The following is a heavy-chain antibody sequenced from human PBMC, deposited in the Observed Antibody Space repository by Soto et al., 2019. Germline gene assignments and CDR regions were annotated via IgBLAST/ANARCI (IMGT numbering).Heavy chain of an antibody. V-gene: IGHV4-59*08. J-gene: IGHJ6*02. CDR1: GDSISTYY. CDR3: ARHLFSDV. Sequence: QVQLQESGPGLVMPSETLSLTCSVSGDSISTYYWNWIRQPPGKGLEWIGYFSYSGSTNYNPSLKSRITISADTSKNQFFLKLSSVTAADTAVYYCARHLFSDVWGQGTTVTVSS. D-gene: IGHD2-21*01. CDR2: FSYSGST.